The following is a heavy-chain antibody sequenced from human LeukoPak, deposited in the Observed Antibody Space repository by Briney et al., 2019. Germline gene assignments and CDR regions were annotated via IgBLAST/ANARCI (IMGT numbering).Heavy chain of an antibody. CDR1: GFTFSSYA. Sequence: GRSLRLSCAASGFTFSSYAMHWVRQAPGKGLEWVAVISYDGSNKYYADSVKGRFTISRDNSKTTLYLQMNSLRAEDTAVYYCARVMGKWELLSSLSYAFDIWGQGTMVTVSS. V-gene: IGHV3-30-3*01. CDR2: ISYDGSNK. D-gene: IGHD1-26*01. CDR3: ARVMGKWELLSSLSYAFDI. J-gene: IGHJ3*02.